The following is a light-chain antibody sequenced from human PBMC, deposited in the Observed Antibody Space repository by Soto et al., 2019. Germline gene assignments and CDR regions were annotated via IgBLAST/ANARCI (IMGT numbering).Light chain of an antibody. CDR1: RSDIGSYNY. V-gene: IGLV2-14*01. CDR3: ISYTGSSTSYV. J-gene: IGLJ1*01. Sequence: QSVLTQPASVSGSPGQSITISCSGTRSDIGSYNYVAWYQQFPGKTPKILIYGVSNRPSGVSSRFSGSKSGNTASLTISGLQAEDEADYYCISYTGSSTSYVFGSGNKLTVL. CDR2: GVS.